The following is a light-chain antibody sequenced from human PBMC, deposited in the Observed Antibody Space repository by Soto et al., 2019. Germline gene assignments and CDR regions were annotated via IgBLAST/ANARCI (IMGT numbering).Light chain of an antibody. CDR2: EGS. CDR3: CSYAGSSTYV. J-gene: IGLJ1*01. CDR1: SSDVGSYNL. V-gene: IGLV2-23*01. Sequence: QSALTQPASVSGSPGQSITISCTGTSSDVGSYNLVSWYQQHPGKAPKLMIYEGSKRPSGVSNRVSGSKSGNTASLTISGLQAEGEADYYCCSYAGSSTYVFGTGTKLTVL.